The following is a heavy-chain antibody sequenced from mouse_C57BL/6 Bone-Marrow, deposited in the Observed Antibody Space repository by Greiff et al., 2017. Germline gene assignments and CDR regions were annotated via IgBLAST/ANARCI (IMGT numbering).Heavy chain of an antibody. D-gene: IGHD1-1*01. Sequence: VKVVESGAELVRPGTSVKMSCKASGYTFTNYWIGWAKQRPGHGLEWIGDIYPGGGYTNYNEKFKGKATLTADKSSSTAYMQFSSLTSEDSAIYYCARRYGSSFDYWGQGTTLTVSS. CDR1: GYTFTNYW. J-gene: IGHJ2*01. V-gene: IGHV1-63*01. CDR3: ARRYGSSFDY. CDR2: IYPGGGYT.